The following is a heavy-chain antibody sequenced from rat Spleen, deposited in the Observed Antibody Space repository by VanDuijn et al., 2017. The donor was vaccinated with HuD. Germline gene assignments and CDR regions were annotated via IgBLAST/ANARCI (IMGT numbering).Heavy chain of an antibody. Sequence: EVQLVESGGGLVQPGRSLKLSCVASGFTFNNYWMTWIRQAPGKGLEWVASITNTGGSTYYPGSVKGRFTISRDNAKSTLYLQMDSLRSEDTATYYCTTGGCSSYIYGVMDAWGQGASVTVSS. J-gene: IGHJ4*01. D-gene: IGHD1-2*01. CDR3: TTGGCSSYIYGVMDA. CDR1: GFTFNNYW. CDR2: ITNTGGST. V-gene: IGHV5-31*01.